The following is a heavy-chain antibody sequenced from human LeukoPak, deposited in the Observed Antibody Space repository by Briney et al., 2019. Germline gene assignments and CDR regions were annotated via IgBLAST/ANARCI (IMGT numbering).Heavy chain of an antibody. CDR2: INHSGST. Sequence: NPSETLSLTCAVYGDSFSGYYWSWLRQPPGKGLEWVGDINHSGSTNYNPSLKRRVTISVDTSKNQFSLKLSSVTAADTAVYYCARMRLLWFGELLYPYFDYWGQGTLVTVSS. D-gene: IGHD3-10*01. V-gene: IGHV4-34*01. CDR3: ARMRLLWFGELLYPYFDY. J-gene: IGHJ4*02. CDR1: GDSFSGYY.